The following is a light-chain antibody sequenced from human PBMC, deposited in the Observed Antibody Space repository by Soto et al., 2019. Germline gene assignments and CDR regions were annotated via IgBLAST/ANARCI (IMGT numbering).Light chain of an antibody. CDR1: SSDVGDFNY. CDR2: DVT. J-gene: IGLJ2*01. CDR3: SSYSRSSTHVV. V-gene: IGLV2-14*03. Sequence: QSALTQPASVSGSPGRSVTISCTGSSSDVGDFNYVSWYQHLPGRAPKLIIYDVTNRPSGISYRFSASKSGRTASLTISGLQAEDGADYYCSSYSRSSTHVVFGGGTKLTVL.